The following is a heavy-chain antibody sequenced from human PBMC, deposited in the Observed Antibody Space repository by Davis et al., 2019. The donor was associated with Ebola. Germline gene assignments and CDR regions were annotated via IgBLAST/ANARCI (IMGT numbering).Heavy chain of an antibody. CDR1: GFTFDDYA. CDR2: MSWNSGSI. V-gene: IGHV3-9*01. J-gene: IGHJ6*02. CDR3: AKGTGVESYYYYGMDV. Sequence: PGGSLRLSCAASGFTFDDYAMHWVRQGPGKGLERVSGMSWNSGSIGYADSVKGRFTISRDNAKNSLYLQMNSLRAEDTALYYCAKGTGVESYYYYGMDVWGQGTTVTVSS.